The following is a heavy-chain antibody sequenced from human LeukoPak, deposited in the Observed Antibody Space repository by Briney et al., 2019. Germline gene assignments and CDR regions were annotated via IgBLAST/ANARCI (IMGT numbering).Heavy chain of an antibody. J-gene: IGHJ4*02. CDR3: ARLAYGLYFDY. Sequence: TSETLSLTCAVYGGSFSGYYWSWIRQPPGKGLEWIGEINHSGSTNYNPSLKSRVTISVDTSKNQFSLKLSSVTAADTAVYYCARLAYGLYFDYWGQGTLVTVSS. V-gene: IGHV4-34*01. D-gene: IGHD4-17*01. CDR2: INHSGST. CDR1: GGSFSGYY.